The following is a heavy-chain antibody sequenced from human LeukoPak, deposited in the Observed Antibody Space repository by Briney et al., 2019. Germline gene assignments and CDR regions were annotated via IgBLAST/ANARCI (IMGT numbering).Heavy chain of an antibody. V-gene: IGHV3-21*01. D-gene: IGHD2-15*01. CDR2: ISSSNSYI. Sequence: PGGSLTLSCAASGFTFNSYSMNWLRQAPGKGLEWVSSISSSNSYIYYADSVKGRFTISRDNAKNSLYLQMNSLRAEDTAVYYCARAPLGYCSGGSCYDLDYWGQGTLVTVSS. CDR1: GFTFNSYS. J-gene: IGHJ4*02. CDR3: ARAPLGYCSGGSCYDLDY.